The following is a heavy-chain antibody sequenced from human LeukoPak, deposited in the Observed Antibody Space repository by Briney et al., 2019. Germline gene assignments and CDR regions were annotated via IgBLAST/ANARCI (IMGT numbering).Heavy chain of an antibody. CDR3: ATSSSSDYFDY. D-gene: IGHD6-6*01. CDR2: INPNSGGT. Sequence: ASVKVSCRASGYTFTGYYMHWVRQAPGHGLEWMGWINPNSGGTNYAQKFQGRVAMTRDTSISTAYMELSRLRSDDTAVYYCATSSSSDYFDYWGQGTLVTVSS. CDR1: GYTFTGYY. J-gene: IGHJ4*02. V-gene: IGHV1-2*02.